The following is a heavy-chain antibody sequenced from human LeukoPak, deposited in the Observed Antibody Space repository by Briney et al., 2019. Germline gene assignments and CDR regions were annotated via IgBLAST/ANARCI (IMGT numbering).Heavy chain of an antibody. J-gene: IGHJ4*02. CDR1: AGSISSSNW. CDR2: IYLYGTT. CDR3: ARFTARAREIDY. V-gene: IGHV4-4*02. D-gene: IGHD6-6*01. Sequence: SETLSLTCAVSAGSISSSNWWSWVRQSPVKGLEWIGEIYLYGTTNYNPSLKSRVTMSVDRSKNQFSLKLSSVTAADTAVYYCARFTARAREIDYWGQGILVTVSS.